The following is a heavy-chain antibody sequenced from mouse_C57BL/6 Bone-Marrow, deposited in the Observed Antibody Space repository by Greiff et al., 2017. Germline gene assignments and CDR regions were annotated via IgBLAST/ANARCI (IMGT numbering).Heavy chain of an antibody. CDR1: GYSITSGYY. CDR3: ARSYGSSYDFDY. Sequence: EVKLMESGPGLVKPSQSLSLTCSVTGYSITSGYYWNWIRQFPGNKLEWMGYISYDGSNNYNPSLKNRISITRDTSKNQFFLKLNSVTTEDTATYYCARSYGSSYDFDYWGQGTTLTVSS. CDR2: ISYDGSN. D-gene: IGHD1-1*01. V-gene: IGHV3-6*01. J-gene: IGHJ2*01.